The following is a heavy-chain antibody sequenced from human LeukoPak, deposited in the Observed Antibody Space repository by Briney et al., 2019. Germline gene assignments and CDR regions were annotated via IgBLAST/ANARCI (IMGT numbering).Heavy chain of an antibody. V-gene: IGHV3-30*18. J-gene: IGHJ4*02. D-gene: IGHD6-13*01. CDR2: ISYDGGNI. CDR1: GFTFRTHG. Sequence: GGSLRLSCAASGFTFRTHGMHWVRQAPGKGLEWVAFISYDGGNIYYADSVKGRFTASRDNSKNTLYLQMNSLRAEDTAVYYCGKGGSSWVLYLDFWGQGTLVTVSS. CDR3: GKGGSSWVLYLDF.